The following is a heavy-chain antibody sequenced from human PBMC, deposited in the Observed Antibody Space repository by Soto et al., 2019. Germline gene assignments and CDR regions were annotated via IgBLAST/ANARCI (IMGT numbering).Heavy chain of an antibody. CDR3: ARVPGP. J-gene: IGHJ5*02. Sequence: SETLSLTCSVSGDSISNSRFYWAWIRQPPGEGLEWIGSIYHTGNAYYNPSLKSRVTISVDRSKNQFSLKLSSVTAADTAVYYCARVPGPWGQGSLVTVSS. CDR2: IYHTGNA. V-gene: IGHV4-39*07. CDR1: GDSISNSRFY.